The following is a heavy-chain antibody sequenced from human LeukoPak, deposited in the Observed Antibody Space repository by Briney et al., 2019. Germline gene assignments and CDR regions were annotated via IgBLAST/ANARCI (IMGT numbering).Heavy chain of an antibody. J-gene: IGHJ3*02. CDR1: GYTFTSYG. CDR3: ASHYYDSSGPSSFGAFDI. Sequence: ASVKVSCKASGYTFTSYGISWVRQAPRQGLEWMGWISAYNGNTNYAQKLQGRVTMTTDTSTSTAYMELRSLRSDDTAVYYCASHYYDSSGPSSFGAFDIWGQGTMVTVSS. V-gene: IGHV1-18*01. CDR2: ISAYNGNT. D-gene: IGHD3-22*01.